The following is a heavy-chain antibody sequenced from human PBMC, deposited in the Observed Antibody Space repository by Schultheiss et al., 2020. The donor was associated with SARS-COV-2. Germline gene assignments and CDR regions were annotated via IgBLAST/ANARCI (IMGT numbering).Heavy chain of an antibody. CDR2: IKPDGSDQ. CDR1: GFTFSNAW. CDR3: ASCSGGSCYGDDAFDI. D-gene: IGHD2-15*01. Sequence: GGSLRLSCAASGFTFSNAWMNWVRQAPGKGLEWVANIKPDGSDQYYVDSLRGRFTISRDNSKNTLYLQMNSLRAEDTAVYYCASCSGGSCYGDDAFDIWGQGTMVTVSS. J-gene: IGHJ3*02. V-gene: IGHV3-7*01.